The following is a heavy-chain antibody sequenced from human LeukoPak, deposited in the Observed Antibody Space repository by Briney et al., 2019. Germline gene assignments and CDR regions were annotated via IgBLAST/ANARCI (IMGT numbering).Heavy chain of an antibody. CDR2: ISAGGGRT. CDR3: ASPRSGWSFDY. J-gene: IGHJ4*02. D-gene: IGHD6-19*01. V-gene: IGHV3-23*01. CDR1: GFTFNNYA. Sequence: GGSLRLSCEGSGFTFNNYAMSWVRQAPGKGPEWVSGISAGGGRTYYADSVKGRFTISRDNSKNTLYLQMNSLRAEDTAVYYCASPRSGWSFDYWGQGTLVTVSS.